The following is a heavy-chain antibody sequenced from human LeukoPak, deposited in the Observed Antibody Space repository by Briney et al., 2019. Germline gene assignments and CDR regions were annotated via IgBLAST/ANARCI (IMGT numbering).Heavy chain of an antibody. CDR2: ISGSGGST. D-gene: IGHD3-10*01. J-gene: IGHJ4*02. CDR3: AKDNSPWFGEYRFDY. CDR1: GFTFSSYG. Sequence: PGGSLRLSCAAPGFTFSSYGMSWVRQAPGKGLEWVSAISGSGGSTYYADSVKGRFTISRDNSKNTLYLQMNSLRAEDTAVYYCAKDNSPWFGEYRFDYWGQGTLVTVSS. V-gene: IGHV3-23*01.